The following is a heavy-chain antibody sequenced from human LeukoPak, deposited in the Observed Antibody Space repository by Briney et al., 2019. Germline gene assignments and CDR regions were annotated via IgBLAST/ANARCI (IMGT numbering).Heavy chain of an antibody. CDR1: GFTFSSYA. V-gene: IGHV3-30-3*01. D-gene: IGHD5-24*01. CDR3: ARDPEIPQGLHRDPANYLDY. J-gene: IGHJ4*02. CDR2: ISYDGSNK. Sequence: GGSLRLSCAASGFTFSSYAMHWVRQAPGKGLEWVAVISYDGSNKYYADSVKGRFTISRDNSKNTLYLQMNSLRAEDTAVYYCARDPEIPQGLHRDPANYLDYWGQGTLVTVSS.